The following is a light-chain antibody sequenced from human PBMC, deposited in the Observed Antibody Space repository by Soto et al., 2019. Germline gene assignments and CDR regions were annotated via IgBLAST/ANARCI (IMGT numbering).Light chain of an antibody. CDR2: GAS. J-gene: IGKJ2*01. CDR1: QSITTY. V-gene: IGKV1-39*01. CDR3: QQRSSTPYT. Sequence: DIQMTQSPSSLSASLGDRVNITCRASQSITTYLNWYQQKPGKAPNLLLYGASSLQSGVPSRFSGSGSGTDVTLPISSLQPEDFATYYCQQRSSTPYTFGQGTKLQIK.